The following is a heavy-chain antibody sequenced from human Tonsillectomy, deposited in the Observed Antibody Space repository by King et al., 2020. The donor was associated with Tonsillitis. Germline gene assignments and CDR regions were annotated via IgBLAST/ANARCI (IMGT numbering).Heavy chain of an antibody. J-gene: IGHJ4*02. CDR2: VSAYNVNT. V-gene: IGHV1-18*01. CDR1: GYTFTSYG. Sequence: VQLVESGAEVKKPGASVKVSCKASGYTFTSYGISWVRQAPGQGLEWMGRVSAYNVNTNYAQKFQGRVTMTTDTSTSTAYMEVRSLRADGTAVYFCARDGYCSGCSCYSGPAEFDYWGQGTLVTVSS. CDR3: ARDGYCSGCSCYSGPAEFDY. D-gene: IGHD2-15*01.